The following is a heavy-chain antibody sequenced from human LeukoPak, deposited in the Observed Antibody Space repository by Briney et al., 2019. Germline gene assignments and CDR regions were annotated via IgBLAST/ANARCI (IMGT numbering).Heavy chain of an antibody. J-gene: IGHJ4*02. V-gene: IGHV1-69*13. CDR1: GGTFSSYA. Sequence: SVKVSCKASGGTFSSYAISWVRQAPGQGLEWMGGIIPIFGTANYAQKFQGRVTITADESTSTAYMELSSLRSEDTAVYYCARGPYYDYVWGSYRVIFDYWGQGTLVTVSS. CDR2: IIPIFGTA. CDR3: ARGPYYDYVWGSYRVIFDY. D-gene: IGHD3-16*02.